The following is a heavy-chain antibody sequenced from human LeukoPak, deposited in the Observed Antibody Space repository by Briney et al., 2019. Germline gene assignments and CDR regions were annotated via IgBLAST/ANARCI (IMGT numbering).Heavy chain of an antibody. J-gene: IGHJ4*02. D-gene: IGHD3-3*01. CDR1: GFTFSSYA. CDR3: AKDREYYDFWSGQYYFDY. Sequence: GGSLRLSCAASGFTFSSYAMSWVRQAPGKRLEWVSPISGSGGGTYSTDSLKGRFTISRDNAKTTLDLQMNSLRAEATAVYYCAKDREYYDFWSGQYYFDYWGQGTLVTVSS. CDR2: ISGSGGGT. V-gene: IGHV3-23*01.